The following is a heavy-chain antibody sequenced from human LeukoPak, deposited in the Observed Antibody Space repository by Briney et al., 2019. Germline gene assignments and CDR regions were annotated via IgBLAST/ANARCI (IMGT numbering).Heavy chain of an antibody. V-gene: IGHV3-21*01. Sequence: GGSLRLSCAASGFTLSSFTMQWVRQARGKGLEWVSSISSGSGYIYYGDSVQGPFTISRDTPKNSLYLQMNSLRAEDTAVYYCARELYSGYGRFDYWGQGTLVTASS. CDR2: ISSGSGYI. CDR3: ARELYSGYGRFDY. D-gene: IGHD5-12*01. CDR1: GFTLSSFT. J-gene: IGHJ4*02.